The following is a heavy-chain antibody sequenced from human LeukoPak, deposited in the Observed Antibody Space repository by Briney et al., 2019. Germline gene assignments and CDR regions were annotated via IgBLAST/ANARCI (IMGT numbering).Heavy chain of an antibody. CDR2: ISSSGSTI. J-gene: IGHJ4*02. CDR1: GFTFSSYE. Sequence: AGGFLRLSCAASGFTFSSYEMNWVRQAPGKGLEWVSYISSSGSTIYYADSVKGRFTISRDNAKNSLYLQMNSLRAEDTAVYYCARDPSSSWYPAFDYWGQGTLVTVSS. D-gene: IGHD6-13*01. CDR3: ARDPSSSWYPAFDY. V-gene: IGHV3-48*03.